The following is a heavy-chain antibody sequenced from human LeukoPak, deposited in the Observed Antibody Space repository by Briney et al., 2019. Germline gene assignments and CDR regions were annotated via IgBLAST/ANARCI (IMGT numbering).Heavy chain of an antibody. D-gene: IGHD3-22*01. V-gene: IGHV3-23*01. J-gene: IGHJ4*02. Sequence: PGGSLRLSCAASGFTFSSYAMSWVRQAPGKGLEWVSAISGSGGSTYYADSVKGRFTISRDNSKNTLYLQMNSLRAEDTAVYYCARDRYYYDISGYYSFDYWGQGTLVTVSS. CDR2: ISGSGGST. CDR3: ARDRYYYDISGYYSFDY. CDR1: GFTFSSYA.